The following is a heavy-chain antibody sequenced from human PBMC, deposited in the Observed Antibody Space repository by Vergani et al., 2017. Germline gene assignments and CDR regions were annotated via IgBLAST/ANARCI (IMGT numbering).Heavy chain of an antibody. CDR2: ISRNSGSI. CDR3: AKDHYDFWSGYPNLSPFDL. D-gene: IGHD3-3*01. Sequence: EVQLVESGGVVVQPGGSLRLSCAASGFTFDDYAMHWVRQAPGKGLEWVSGISRNSGSIGYADSVKGRFTISRDNAKNSLYLQMNSLRAEDTALYYCAKDHYDFWSGYPNLSPFDLWGRGTLVTVSS. CDR1: GFTFDDYA. V-gene: IGHV3-9*01. J-gene: IGHJ2*01.